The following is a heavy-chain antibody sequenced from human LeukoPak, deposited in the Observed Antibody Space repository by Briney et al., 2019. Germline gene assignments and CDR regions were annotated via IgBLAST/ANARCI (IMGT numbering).Heavy chain of an antibody. CDR1: GGSISSGSW. CDR3: ARGGDYRFDY. CDR2: IHHSGST. V-gene: IGHV4-4*02. J-gene: IGHJ4*02. D-gene: IGHD4-17*01. Sequence: SETLSLTCAVSGGSISSGSWWGWIRQPPGKGLEWIGEIHHSGSTNYNPSLKSRVTLSVDKSKNQLSLRLTSVTAADAAVYYCARGGDYRFDYWGQGTLVTVSS.